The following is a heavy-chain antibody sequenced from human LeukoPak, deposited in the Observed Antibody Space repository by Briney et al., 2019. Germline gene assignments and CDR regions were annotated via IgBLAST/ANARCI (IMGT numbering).Heavy chain of an antibody. J-gene: IGHJ5*02. CDR3: AKCSTSAYATGWCNWIDP. D-gene: IGHD6-19*01. V-gene: IGHV3-23*01. CDR1: GFTFTSDA. CDR2: TVSRGTT. Sequence: GGSLRLSCVASGFTFTSDAMNWVRQAPGKGLEWVSSTVSRGTTQYADSVKGRFTVSRDTSRNTLYLQMNSLRADDTAVYYCAKCSTSAYATGWCNWIDPWGQGTLVTVSS.